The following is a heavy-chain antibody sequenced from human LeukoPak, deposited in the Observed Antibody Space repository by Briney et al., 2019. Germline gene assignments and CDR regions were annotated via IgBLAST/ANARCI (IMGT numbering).Heavy chain of an antibody. V-gene: IGHV3-30*04. D-gene: IGHD1-26*01. Sequence: GGSLRLSCAASGFTFSSYAMHWVRQAPGKGLEWVAVISYDGSNKYYADSVKGRFTISRDNSKNTLYLQMNSLRAEDTAVCYCARAYPPSGYGMDVWGKGTTVTVSS. CDR1: GFTFSSYA. J-gene: IGHJ6*04. CDR3: ARAYPPSGYGMDV. CDR2: ISYDGSNK.